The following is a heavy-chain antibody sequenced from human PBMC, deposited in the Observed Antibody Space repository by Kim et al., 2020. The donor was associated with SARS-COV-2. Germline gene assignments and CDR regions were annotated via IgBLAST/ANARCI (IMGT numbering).Heavy chain of an antibody. D-gene: IGHD3-22*01. V-gene: IGHV4-59*08. CDR3: ARHSTYYYDSSGYPHIEY. CDR1: GGSISSYY. J-gene: IGHJ1*01. CDR2: IYYSGST. Sequence: SETLSLTCTVSGGSISSYYWSWIRQPPGKGLEWIGYIYYSGSTNYNTSLKSRVTISVDTSKNQFSLKLSSVTAADTAVYYCARHSTYYYDSSGYPHIEY.